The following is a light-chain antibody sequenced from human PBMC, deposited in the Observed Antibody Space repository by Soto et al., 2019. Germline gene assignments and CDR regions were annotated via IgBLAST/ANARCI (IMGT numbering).Light chain of an antibody. CDR3: SSYTSSRTHVV. Sequence: QSVLTQPASVSGSPGQSITISCTATTSDVGDYNYVSWYQQYPDKAPKLMIYDVSNRPSGVSNRFSGSKSGNTASLTISGLQAEDEADYYCSSYTSSRTHVVFGGGTKVTVL. J-gene: IGLJ2*01. CDR1: TSDVGDYNY. V-gene: IGLV2-14*01. CDR2: DVS.